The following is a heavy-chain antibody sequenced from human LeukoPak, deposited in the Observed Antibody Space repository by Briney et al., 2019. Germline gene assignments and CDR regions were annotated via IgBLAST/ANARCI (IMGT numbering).Heavy chain of an antibody. CDR1: GGSISSSNW. CDR2: IYDSGDT. J-gene: IGHJ4*02. V-gene: IGHV4-4*02. Sequence: SETLSLTCAVSGGSISSSNWWSWVRQPPGKGLEWIGAIYDSGDTNYNPSLKSRVTMSVDKSKNQLSLKVSSVTAADTAVYYCARDPHSGYDLADYWGQGTLVTVSS. D-gene: IGHD5-12*01. CDR3: ARDPHSGYDLADY.